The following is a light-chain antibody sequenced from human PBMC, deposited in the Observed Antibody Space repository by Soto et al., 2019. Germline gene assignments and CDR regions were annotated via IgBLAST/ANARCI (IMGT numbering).Light chain of an antibody. J-gene: IGLJ2*01. CDR2: EVS. CDR3: SSYTRNSTLV. Sequence: QSALTQPASVSGSPGQSITISCTGTSSDVGGYNYVSWYQQHPGKAPKLMIYEVSNRPSGVSIRFSGSKSGNTASLTISGLQAEDEAHYYCSSYTRNSTLVFGGGTKLTVL. CDR1: SSDVGGYNY. V-gene: IGLV2-14*01.